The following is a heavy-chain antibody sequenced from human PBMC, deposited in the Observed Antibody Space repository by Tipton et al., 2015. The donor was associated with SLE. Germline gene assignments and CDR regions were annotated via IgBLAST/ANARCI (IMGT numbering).Heavy chain of an antibody. J-gene: IGHJ4*02. V-gene: IGHV4-4*02. CDR1: GGSIVRSNW. CDR3: ARVWVDDDEVVVPDAPLDY. Sequence: TLSLTCAVSGGSIVRSNWWNWVRQTPEKGLEWIGQIYHNGNTTYNPSLKSRVTISRDISRNQLSLKLSSVTAADTAVYYCARVWVDDDEVVVPDAPLDYWGQGTLVTVSS. D-gene: IGHD2-2*01. CDR2: IYHNGNT.